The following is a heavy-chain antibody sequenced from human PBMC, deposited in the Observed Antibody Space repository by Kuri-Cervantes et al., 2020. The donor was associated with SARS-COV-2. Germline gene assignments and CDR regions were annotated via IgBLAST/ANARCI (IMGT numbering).Heavy chain of an antibody. J-gene: IGHJ6*02. CDR1: GGTFSGYH. D-gene: IGHD6-19*01. CDR3: ARVLIGLVPAPVLGLGPHYYYFHMDV. CDR2: ITHSGGN. V-gene: IGHV4-34*01. Sequence: SETLSLTCAVFGGTFSGYHWGWIRQSPGEGLEWIGDITHSGGNNYNSSLKSRVTISVDTAKNQFSLKLTSVTAADTAVYYCARVLIGLVPAPVLGLGPHYYYFHMDVWGQGTTVTVSS.